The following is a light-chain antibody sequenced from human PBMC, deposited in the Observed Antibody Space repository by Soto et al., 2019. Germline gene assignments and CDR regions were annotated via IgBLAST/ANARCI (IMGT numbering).Light chain of an antibody. CDR3: QQYNNWWT. Sequence: DIVMTQSPPSLPVTPGEPSSIPCRSSQSLLHSNGYNYLDWYQQKPGQAPRLLFSDTSTRATGIPARFSGSGSGTEFTLTISSLQSEDFAVYYCQQYNNWWTFGQGTKVDIK. CDR1: QSLLHSNGYNY. J-gene: IGKJ1*01. CDR2: DTS. V-gene: IGKV3-15*01.